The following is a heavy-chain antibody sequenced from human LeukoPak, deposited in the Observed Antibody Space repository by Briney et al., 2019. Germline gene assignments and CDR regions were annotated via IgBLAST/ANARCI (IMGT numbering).Heavy chain of an antibody. CDR1: GFIYGDYA. Sequence: GGSLRLSCTPSGFIYGDYAMRWVRQAPGKGREWVGLIRRQAYGATTEYAASVEGRFTISRDDSISIAYLQMSSLKTEDTAVYYCTIVVAYWVDSWGRGTLVPVSS. V-gene: IGHV3-49*04. CDR3: TIVVAYWVDS. CDR2: IRRQAYGATT. D-gene: IGHD2-21*01. J-gene: IGHJ4*02.